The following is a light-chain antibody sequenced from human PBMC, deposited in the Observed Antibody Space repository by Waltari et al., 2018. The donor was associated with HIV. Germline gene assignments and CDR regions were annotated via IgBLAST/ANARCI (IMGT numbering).Light chain of an antibody. Sequence: DIQMTQSPSSLSASIGDRVTINCRASQGISKFVAWYQQKPGQHPKVLIYAASTLQSGVPTRFRGSRSGADFTLTISSRQAEDSGTYYCQRYTNDGAMFTFGAGTKVDLK. J-gene: IGKJ3*01. CDR2: AAS. V-gene: IGKV1-27*01. CDR1: QGISKF. CDR3: QRYTNDGAMFT.